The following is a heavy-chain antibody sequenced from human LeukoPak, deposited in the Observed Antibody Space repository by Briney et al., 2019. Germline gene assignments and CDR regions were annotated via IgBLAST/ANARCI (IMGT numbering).Heavy chain of an antibody. CDR3: AKEGRLTVAAVVVENYFDY. V-gene: IGHV3-23*01. Sequence: GGSLRLSCVGCGFTFSRSAMSWVRLAPGKGLEWVSGISGSGGHTYYTDSVKGRFTISRDNSGTTVSLQMNSLTTDDTAVYFCAKEGRLTVAAVVVENYFDYWGQGTPVIVSA. CDR1: GFTFSRSA. D-gene: IGHD3-22*01. J-gene: IGHJ4*02. CDR2: ISGSGGHT.